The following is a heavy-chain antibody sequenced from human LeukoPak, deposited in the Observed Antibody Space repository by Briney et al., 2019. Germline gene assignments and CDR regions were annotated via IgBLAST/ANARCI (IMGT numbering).Heavy chain of an antibody. J-gene: IGHJ6*02. V-gene: IGHV1-8*01. CDR1: GYTFTNYD. CDR2: MNPNNGNT. CDR3: ARYADWNGRVHYDYYGLDV. Sequence: ASVKVSCKASGYTFTNYDINWVRQATGQGLEWMGWMNPNNGNTGYAQKFQGRVTMTRNTSISTAYMELSSLRSEDTAVYYCARYADWNGRVHYDYYGLDVWGQGTTVTVSS. D-gene: IGHD1-1*01.